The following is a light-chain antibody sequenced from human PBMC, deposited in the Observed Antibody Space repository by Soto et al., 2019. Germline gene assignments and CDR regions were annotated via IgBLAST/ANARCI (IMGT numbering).Light chain of an antibody. CDR2: TAS. J-gene: IGKJ1*01. CDR1: QTINIY. V-gene: IGKV1-39*01. Sequence: DIPMTQSTSSLSASVGDRVTITCRASQTINIYLTWYQQKPGKAPKLLIYTASTLQTGVPSRFSGSRSGTEFTLTISSLQPDDFGTYYCQQSYRAPRTFGQGTRV. CDR3: QQSYRAPRT.